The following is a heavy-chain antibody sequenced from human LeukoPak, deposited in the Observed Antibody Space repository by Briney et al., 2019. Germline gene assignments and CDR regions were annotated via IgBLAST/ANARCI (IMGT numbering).Heavy chain of an antibody. CDR3: ATETIGRHYDY. CDR1: GFTFSSCG. CDR2: IGPTGTDR. J-gene: IGHJ4*02. Sequence: GGSLRLSCAASGFTFSSCGFNWVRQAPGKGLEWVSSIGPTGTDRYYADSVRGRFTISRDNAKNSMYLQMDCLRDEDTAVYYCATETIGRHYDYWGQGTLLTVSS. D-gene: IGHD1-14*01. V-gene: IGHV3-21*01.